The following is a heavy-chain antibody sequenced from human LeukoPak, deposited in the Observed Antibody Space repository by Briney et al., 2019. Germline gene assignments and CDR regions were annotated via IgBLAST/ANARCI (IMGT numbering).Heavy chain of an antibody. J-gene: IGHJ4*02. Sequence: GGSLRLSCAASGFTFSSYSMNWVRQAPGKGLEWVSSISSSSSYIYYADSVKGRFTISRDNAKNSLYLQMNSLRAEDTAVYYCAKRGVVIRVFLVGFHKEAYYFDSWGQGALVTVSS. CDR2: ISSSSSYI. CDR1: GFTFSSYS. CDR3: AKRGVVIRVFLVGFHKEAYYFDS. D-gene: IGHD3-10*01. V-gene: IGHV3-21*01.